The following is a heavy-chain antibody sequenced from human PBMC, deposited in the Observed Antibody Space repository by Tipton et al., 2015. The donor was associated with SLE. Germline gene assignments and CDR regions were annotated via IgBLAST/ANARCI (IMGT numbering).Heavy chain of an antibody. CDR2: IQSGGST. J-gene: IGHJ4*02. V-gene: IGHV3-23*03. CDR1: KFTFSAYA. CDR3: ANGYFDF. Sequence: SLRLSCAASKFTFSAYAMTWVRQAPGKGLEWVSLIQSGGSTYYADSVKGRFTISRDNSKNTLYLQVSSLRTEDTAVYYCANGYFDFWGQGTLVTVSS.